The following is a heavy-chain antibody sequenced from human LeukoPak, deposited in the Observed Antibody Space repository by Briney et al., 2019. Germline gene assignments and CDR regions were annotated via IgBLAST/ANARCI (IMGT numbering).Heavy chain of an antibody. J-gene: IGHJ4*02. CDR3: ARVGRGTTMILDY. D-gene: IGHD1-1*01. Sequence: PGGSLRLSCAASGFTFSGYWMTWVRQAPGKGLEWVANIKDDGSAKYYVDCVKGRFTIYRDDDKNSLYLQMNSLRADDTAVYYCARVGRGTTMILDYWGQGTLVTVSS. V-gene: IGHV3-7*01. CDR1: GFTFSGYW. CDR2: IKDDGSAK.